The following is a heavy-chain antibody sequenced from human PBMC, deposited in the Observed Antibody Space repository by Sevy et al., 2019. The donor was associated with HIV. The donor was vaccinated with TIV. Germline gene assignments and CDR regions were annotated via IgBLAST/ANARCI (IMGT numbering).Heavy chain of an antibody. CDR2: ISSTGSTI. V-gene: IGHV3-11*01. D-gene: IGHD6-13*01. J-gene: IGHJ4*02. Sequence: GGSLRLSCAASGFTFSDYYMNWIRQAPGKGLEWVSYISSTGSTIYYADSVKGRFTISRDNAKNSPYLQMNSLRAEDTAVYYCARGVAATGSVRSYFFDYWGQGTLVTVSS. CDR3: ARGVAATGSVRSYFFDY. CDR1: GFTFSDYY.